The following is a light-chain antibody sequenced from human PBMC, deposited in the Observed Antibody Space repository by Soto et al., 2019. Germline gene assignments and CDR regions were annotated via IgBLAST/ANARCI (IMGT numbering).Light chain of an antibody. CDR1: QSLLHSNGYNY. V-gene: IGKV2-28*01. CDR3: LQALQTPIT. Sequence: DIVMTQSPLSLPVTPGEPASISCRSSQSLLHSNGYNYLDWYLQKPGQSPQLLIYLGANRDPGVHDRFSGHGSGTDFTLKISRVEAEDVGVYYCLQALQTPITFGHGTLPEMK. CDR2: LGA. J-gene: IGKJ5*01.